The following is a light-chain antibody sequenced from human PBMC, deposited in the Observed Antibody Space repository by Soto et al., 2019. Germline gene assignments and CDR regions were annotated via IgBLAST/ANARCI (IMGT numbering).Light chain of an antibody. Sequence: EIVLTQSPGTLSLSPGERATLSCRASQSVSSSYLAWYQQKPGQAPRRLIYAASSRATGIPDRFSGSGSGTDFTLTISRLEPENFAVYYCQQDGSSPLYTFSQGTKLEIK. J-gene: IGKJ2*01. V-gene: IGKV3-20*01. CDR1: QSVSSSY. CDR2: AAS. CDR3: QQDGSSPLYT.